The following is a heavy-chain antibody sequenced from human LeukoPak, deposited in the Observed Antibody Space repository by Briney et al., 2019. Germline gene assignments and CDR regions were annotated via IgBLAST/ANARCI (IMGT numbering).Heavy chain of an antibody. CDR2: INPSGGST. J-gene: IGHJ6*02. CDR3: ARDQKGYGSGTYYSV. CDR1: GYTFTSYY. Sequence: GASVKVSCKASGYTFTSYYMHWVRQAPGQGLEWMGIINPSGGSTSYAQKFQGRVTMTRDTSRSTVYMELSSLRSGDTAVYYCARDQKGYGSGTYYSVWGQGTTVTVSS. D-gene: IGHD3-10*01. V-gene: IGHV1-46*01.